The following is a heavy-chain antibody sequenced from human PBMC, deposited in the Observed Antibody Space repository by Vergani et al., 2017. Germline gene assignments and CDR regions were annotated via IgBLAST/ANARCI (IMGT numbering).Heavy chain of an antibody. CDR1: GGTFSSYA. J-gene: IGHJ3*02. CDR2: IIPIFGTA. CDR3: ATSGGGVTTYSLDAFDI. D-gene: IGHD4-17*01. Sequence: QVQLVQSGAEVKKPGSSVKVSCKASGGTFSSYAISWVRQAPGQGLEWMGGIIPIFGTANYAQKFQGRVTITADESTSTAYMELSSLRSEDTALYYCATSGGGVTTYSLDAFDIWGQGTMVTVSS. V-gene: IGHV1-69*01.